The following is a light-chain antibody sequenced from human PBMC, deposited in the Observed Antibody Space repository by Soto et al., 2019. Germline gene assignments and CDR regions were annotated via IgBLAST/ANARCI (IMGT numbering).Light chain of an antibody. V-gene: IGLV2-14*01. J-gene: IGLJ1*01. CDR3: CSYTSSSTYV. Sequence: QSALTQPASVSGSPGQSITLSCTGTSSDVGGSNYVSWYQQHPGKAPKLIISDVSYRPSGVSNRFSGSKSGNTASLTISGLQVEDEADYYCCSYTSSSTYVFGTGTKLTVL. CDR1: SSDVGGSNY. CDR2: DVS.